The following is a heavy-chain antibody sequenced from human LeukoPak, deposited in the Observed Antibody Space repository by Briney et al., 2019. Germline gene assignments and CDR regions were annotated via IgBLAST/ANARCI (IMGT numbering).Heavy chain of an antibody. D-gene: IGHD2-2*01. Sequence: ASVKVSCKASGYTFTSYGISWVRQAPGQGLEWMGWFSAYNGNTNYAQKLQGRVTMTTDTSTSTAYMELRSLRSDDTAVYYCAMLGRTVPVHRNWFDPWGQGTLVTVSS. V-gene: IGHV1-18*04. CDR1: GYTFTSYG. CDR2: FSAYNGNT. J-gene: IGHJ5*02. CDR3: AMLGRTVPVHRNWFDP.